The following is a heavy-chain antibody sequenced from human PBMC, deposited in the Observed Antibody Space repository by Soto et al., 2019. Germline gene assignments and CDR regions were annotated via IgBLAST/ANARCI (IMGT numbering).Heavy chain of an antibody. CDR3: ARSTYYYDSSGYQDNWFDP. CDR1: GYSISSGYY. CDR2: IYHSGST. D-gene: IGHD3-22*01. Sequence: SETLSLTCTVSGYSISSGYYWGWIRQSPGKGLEWIGSIYHSGSTYYNPSLKSRVTISVDTSKNQFSLKLSSVTAADTAVYYCARSTYYYDSSGYQDNWFDPWGQGTLVTVSS. V-gene: IGHV4-38-2*02. J-gene: IGHJ5*02.